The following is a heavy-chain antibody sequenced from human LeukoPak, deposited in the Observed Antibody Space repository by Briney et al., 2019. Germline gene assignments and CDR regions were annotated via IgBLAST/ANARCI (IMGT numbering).Heavy chain of an antibody. Sequence: GSLRLSCAASGFTFSSYSMNWVRQPPGKGLEWIGSIYYSGSTYYNPSLKSRVTISVDTSKNQFSLKLSSVTAADTAVYYCARVGSSSWNYYYYYMDVWGKGTTVTVSS. CDR3: ARVGSSSWNYYYYYMDV. CDR2: IYYSGST. D-gene: IGHD6-13*01. J-gene: IGHJ6*03. V-gene: IGHV4-39*07. CDR1: GFTFSSYS.